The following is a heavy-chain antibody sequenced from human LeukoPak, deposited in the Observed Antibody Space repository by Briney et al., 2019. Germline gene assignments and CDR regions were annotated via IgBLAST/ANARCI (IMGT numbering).Heavy chain of an antibody. V-gene: IGHV3-30*03. CDR1: GFTFSSYG. J-gene: IGHJ6*02. Sequence: PGGSLRLSCAASGFTFSSYGMHWVRQAPGKGLEWVAVISYDGSNKYYADSVKGRFTISRDNSKNTLYLQMNSLRAEDTAVYYCARRSGIAVAGTYPNYYYGMDVWGQGTTVTVSS. CDR2: ISYDGSNK. CDR3: ARRSGIAVAGTYPNYYYGMDV. D-gene: IGHD6-19*01.